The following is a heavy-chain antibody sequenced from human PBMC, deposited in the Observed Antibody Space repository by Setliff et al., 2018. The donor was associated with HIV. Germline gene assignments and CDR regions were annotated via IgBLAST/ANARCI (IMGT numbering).Heavy chain of an antibody. D-gene: IGHD4-4*01. Sequence: PGESLRLSCAASGFIFSKYSLSWVRQTPGKGLEWVSSLSGSSSYWKYADSVKGRFTISRDNAKNSLYLQMSSLRAEDTAVYYCAREIRAGNYPPYNYYFYMDVWGKGTTVTVSS. CDR2: LSGSSSYW. CDR3: AREIRAGNYPPYNYYFYMDV. J-gene: IGHJ6*03. CDR1: GFIFSKYS. V-gene: IGHV3-21*01.